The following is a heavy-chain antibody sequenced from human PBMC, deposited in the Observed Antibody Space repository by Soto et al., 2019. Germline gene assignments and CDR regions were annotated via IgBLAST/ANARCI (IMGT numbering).Heavy chain of an antibody. J-gene: IGHJ4*02. D-gene: IGHD3-10*01. Sequence: EVQLVESGGGLVQPGGSLRLSCAASVFTVNDFWMSWVRQAPGKGLEWVANMNQDGSERYYVDSVKGRFTISRDTAEESLNLQMHSLSVEDTDLYYCVREAKGRGGFDSWVQGTLVTVSS. CDR3: VREAKGRGGFDS. V-gene: IGHV3-7*01. CDR1: VFTVNDFW. CDR2: MNQDGSER.